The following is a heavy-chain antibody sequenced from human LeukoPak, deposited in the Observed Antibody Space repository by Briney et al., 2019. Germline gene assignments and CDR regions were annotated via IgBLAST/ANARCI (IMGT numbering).Heavy chain of an antibody. CDR3: ARDEGSGWGPYFDY. D-gene: IGHD6-19*01. J-gene: IGHJ4*02. CDR1: GGSISSYY. CDR2: IYYSGST. V-gene: IGHV4-59*01. Sequence: SETLSLTCTVSGGSISSYYWGWIRQPPRQGLEWVWYIYYSGSTNYNPSLKSRVTISVDTSKNQFSLKLSSVTAADTAVYYCARDEGSGWGPYFDYWGQGTLVTVSS.